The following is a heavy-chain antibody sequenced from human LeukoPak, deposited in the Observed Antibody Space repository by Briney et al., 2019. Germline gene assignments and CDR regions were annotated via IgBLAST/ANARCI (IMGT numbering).Heavy chain of an antibody. CDR1: GFTFDDYG. V-gene: IGHV3-20*04. D-gene: IGHD3-16*01. J-gene: IGHJ6*02. CDR2: INWNGGST. CDR3: ARDVPPYLANYYYYGMDV. Sequence: GGSLRLSCAASGFTFDDYGMSWVRQAPGKGLEWVSGINWNGGSTGYADSVKGRFTISRDNSKNTLYLQMNSLRAEDTAVYYCARDVPPYLANYYYYGMDVWGQGTTVTVSS.